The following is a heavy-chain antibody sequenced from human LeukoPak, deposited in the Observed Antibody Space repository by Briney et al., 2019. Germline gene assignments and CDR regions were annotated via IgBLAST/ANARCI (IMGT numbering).Heavy chain of an antibody. CDR1: GFTFTNAG. CDR3: ASEDVDTGDF. CDR2: ISHDGTNI. D-gene: IGHD5-18*01. Sequence: GGSLRLSCAASGFTFTNAGIHWVRLAAGKGLEWVSFISHDGTNIYYSDSVDGRFTVSRLNSQNTVFLQMTDLRPDDTATYYCASEDVDTGDFWGQGTLVTVSS. V-gene: IGHV3-30*01. J-gene: IGHJ4*02.